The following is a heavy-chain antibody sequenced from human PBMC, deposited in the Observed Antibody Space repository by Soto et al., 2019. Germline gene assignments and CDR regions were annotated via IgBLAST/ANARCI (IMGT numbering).Heavy chain of an antibody. CDR3: ARSEDTAMTYYYFDY. CDR2: ISYDGSNK. CDR1: GFTFSTYA. Sequence: QVQLVESGGGVVQPGRSLRLSCAASGFTFSTYAIHWVRQAPGKGLEWEAVISYDGSNKYYADSVKGRFTISRDNSKNTLYLQMNSLRAEDTAVYYCARSEDTAMTYYYFDYWGQGTLVTVSS. D-gene: IGHD5-18*01. V-gene: IGHV3-30-3*01. J-gene: IGHJ4*01.